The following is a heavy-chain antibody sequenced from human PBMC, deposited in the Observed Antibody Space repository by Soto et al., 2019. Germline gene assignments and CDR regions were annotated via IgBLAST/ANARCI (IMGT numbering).Heavy chain of an antibody. D-gene: IGHD6-19*01. J-gene: IGHJ5*02. V-gene: IGHV4-59*08. CDR2: IIYSGST. CDR3: ARQSSGWYNWFDP. Sequence: SETLSLTCTVSGDSISSYYWSWIRQPPGKGLEWIGYIIYSGSTNYNPSLKSRVTISVDTSKNQFSLKLSSVTAAETAVYYCARQSSGWYNWFDPWGQGTLVTVSS. CDR1: GDSISSYY.